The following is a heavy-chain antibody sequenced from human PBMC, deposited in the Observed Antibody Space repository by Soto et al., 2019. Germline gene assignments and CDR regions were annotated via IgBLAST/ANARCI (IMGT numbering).Heavy chain of an antibody. CDR2: IYYSGST. V-gene: IGHV4-39*02. Sequence: QLQLQESGPGLVKPSETLSLTCTVSGGSISSSSYYWGWIRQPPGKGLEWIGSIYYSGSTYYNPSREGPVTISVDTSKNHSSLELSSVTAADTAVYYCAADPRLYYYYDGMDVWGQGTTVTVSS. J-gene: IGHJ6*02. CDR1: GGSISSSSYY. CDR3: AADPRLYYYYDGMDV.